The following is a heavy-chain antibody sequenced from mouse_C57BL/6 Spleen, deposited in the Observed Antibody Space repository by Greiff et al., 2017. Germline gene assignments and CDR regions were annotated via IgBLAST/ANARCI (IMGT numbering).Heavy chain of an antibody. CDR2: IWRGGRP. D-gene: IGHD2-4*01. J-gene: IGHJ4*01. CDR3: DKSGYDYDGDY. V-gene: IGHV2-5*01. Sequence: VQLKESGPGLVQPSQSLSITCTVSGFSLTRYGVHWVRQSPGQGLEWLGVIWRGGRPDSTAAFMSRLSITTTNSKSQVFFKLNSLQAEDTAIYDGDKSGYDYDGDYWGQGTAVTVSS. CDR1: GFSLTRYG.